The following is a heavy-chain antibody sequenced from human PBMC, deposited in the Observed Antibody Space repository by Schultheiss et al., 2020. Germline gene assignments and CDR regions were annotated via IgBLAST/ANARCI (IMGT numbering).Heavy chain of an antibody. J-gene: IGHJ5*02. CDR1: GGSISSTNW. V-gene: IGHV4-4*02. CDR2: IYYSGST. CDR3: ARGSDNWFDP. Sequence: SLTCAVSGGSISSTNWWSWVRQPPGKGLEWIGYIYYSGSTYYNPSLKSRVTISVDTSKNQFSLKLSSVTAADTAVYYCARGSDNWFDPWGQGTLGTVAS.